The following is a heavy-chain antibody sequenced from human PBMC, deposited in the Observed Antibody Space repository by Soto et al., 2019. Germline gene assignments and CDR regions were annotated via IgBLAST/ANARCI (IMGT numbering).Heavy chain of an antibody. Sequence: LRLSCAASGFTFSSYAMSWVRQAPGKGLEWVTAINGGSTTYYADSVKGRFTISRDNSKNTLYLQMNSLRAEDTAVYYCAKDKDWSGVYGMDVWGQGTTVTVSS. CDR1: GFTFSSYA. V-gene: IGHV3-23*01. CDR2: INGGSTT. D-gene: IGHD3-3*01. J-gene: IGHJ6*02. CDR3: AKDKDWSGVYGMDV.